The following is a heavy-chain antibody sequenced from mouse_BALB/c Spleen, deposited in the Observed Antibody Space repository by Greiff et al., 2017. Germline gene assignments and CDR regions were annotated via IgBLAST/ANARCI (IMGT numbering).Heavy chain of an antibody. J-gene: IGHJ4*01. CDR2: INPSNGRT. CDR1: GYTFTSYW. Sequence: QVQLQQPGAELVKPGASVKLSCKASGYTFTSYWMHWVKQRPGQGLEWIGEINPSNGRTNYNEKFKSKATLTVDKSSSTAYMQLSSLTSEDSAVYYCARPDGNSCYYAMDYWGQGTSVTVSS. CDR3: ARPDGNSCYYAMDY. V-gene: IGHV1S81*02. D-gene: IGHD2-1*01.